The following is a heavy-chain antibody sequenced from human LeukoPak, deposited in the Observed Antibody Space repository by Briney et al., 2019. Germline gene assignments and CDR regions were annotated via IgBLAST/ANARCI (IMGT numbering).Heavy chain of an antibody. CDR3: ARGSGSYYDAFDI. CDR1: GFTFSSSS. CDR2: ISSNGRGT. D-gene: IGHD3-10*01. V-gene: IGHV3-64*01. J-gene: IGHJ3*02. Sequence: GGSLRLSCAASGFTFSSSSMHWVRQAPGKGLEYVSGISSNGRGTYSANSVKGRFTISRDNSKNTLYLQMGSLRPEDMAVYYCARGSGSYYDAFDIWGQGTMVTVSS.